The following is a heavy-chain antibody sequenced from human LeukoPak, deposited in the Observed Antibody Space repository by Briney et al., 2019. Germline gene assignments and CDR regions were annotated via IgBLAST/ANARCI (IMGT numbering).Heavy chain of an antibody. CDR1: GGSVSSYY. V-gene: IGHV4-59*02. D-gene: IGHD2-2*01. J-gene: IGHJ3*02. Sequence: PSETLSLTCTVSGGSVSSYYWSWIRQPPGRGLEWIGYLSHSGSSDSNPSLKSRVTILVDTSKNQFSLKLTSVTAADTAVYYCARARYANAWYAFDIWGQGTMVTVSS. CDR3: ARARYANAWYAFDI. CDR2: LSHSGSS.